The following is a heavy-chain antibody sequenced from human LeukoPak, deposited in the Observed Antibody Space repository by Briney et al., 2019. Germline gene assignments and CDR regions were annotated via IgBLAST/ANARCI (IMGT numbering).Heavy chain of an antibody. CDR2: ISSSSSYI. Sequence: GGSLTLSCAASGFTFSSYSMNWLRQAPGKGLECVSSISSSSSYIYYADSEKRLFTISRDNAKHSLYLHIHSLRAEDTAVYYCAEGDYYGGGTRGYWGQGTLVTVSS. J-gene: IGHJ4*02. CDR1: GFTFSSYS. CDR3: AEGDYYGGGTRGY. D-gene: IGHD3-10*01. V-gene: IGHV3-21*01.